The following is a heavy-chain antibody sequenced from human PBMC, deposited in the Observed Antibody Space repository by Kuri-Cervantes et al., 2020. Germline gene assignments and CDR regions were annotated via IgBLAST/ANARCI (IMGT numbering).Heavy chain of an antibody. CDR3: ARDRGGGMDV. V-gene: IGHV3-9*01. Sequence: SLKISCAASGFTFDDYAMHWVRQAPGRGLEWVSGISWNSGSIGYADSVKGRFTISRDNAKNSLYLQMNSLRAEDTALYYCARDRGGGMDVWGQGTTVTVSS. J-gene: IGHJ6*02. CDR2: ISWNSGSI. D-gene: IGHD3-10*01. CDR1: GFTFDDYA.